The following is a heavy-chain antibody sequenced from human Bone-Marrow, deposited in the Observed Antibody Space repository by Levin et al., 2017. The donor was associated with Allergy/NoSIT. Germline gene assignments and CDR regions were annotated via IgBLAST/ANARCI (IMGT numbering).Heavy chain of an antibody. Sequence: GGSLRLSCAASGFNFSNYGVHWVRQAPGKGLEWVAVISYDGNKKNYVDSVKGRFTISRDNSKNMLYLQMSSLRAEDTAMYYCAQECHPCSGSYIFHNWGQGTLVTVSS. CDR2: ISYDGNKK. J-gene: IGHJ4*02. CDR3: AQECHPCSGSYIFHN. V-gene: IGHV3-30*18. CDR1: GFNFSNYG. D-gene: IGHD1-26*01.